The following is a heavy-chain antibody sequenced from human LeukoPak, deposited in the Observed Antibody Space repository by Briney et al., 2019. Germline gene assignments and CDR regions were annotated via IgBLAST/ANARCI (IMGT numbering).Heavy chain of an antibody. CDR2: INTKTGNP. D-gene: IGHD3-3*01. Sequence: ASVKVSCKASGYTFTSYAMNWVRQAPGQGLEWMGWINTKTGNPTYAQGFTGRVVFSLDTSVSTAYLQISSLKAEDAAVYYCARDSPDRSAGKEWLSPVYYYYMDVWGKGTTVTVSS. CDR1: GYTFTSYA. CDR3: ARDSPDRSAGKEWLSPVYYYYMDV. V-gene: IGHV7-4-1*02. J-gene: IGHJ6*03.